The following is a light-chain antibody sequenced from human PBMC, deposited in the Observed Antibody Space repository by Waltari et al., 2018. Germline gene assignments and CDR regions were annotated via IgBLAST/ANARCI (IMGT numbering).Light chain of an antibody. V-gene: IGKV1-33*01. J-gene: IGKJ3*01. Sequence: IQMTQSPTSLSASVGYRVTITCQARQDISNWLNWYQQKPGRAPKLLSYDSSILAPGVPSRLSGSGSGTHFSFTISGLQTDDIGTYFCQPCDDVPFTFGPGTKVEMK. CDR2: DSS. CDR3: QPCDDVPFT. CDR1: QDISNW.